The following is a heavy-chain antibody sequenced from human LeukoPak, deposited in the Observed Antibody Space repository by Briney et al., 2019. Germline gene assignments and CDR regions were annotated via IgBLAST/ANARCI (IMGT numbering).Heavy chain of an antibody. CDR1: GGSISSNY. CDR2: IHATGNT. Sequence: SETLSLTCTVSGGSISSNYWSWIRQPAGKGLEWIGRIHATGNTRSNPSLKSRITMSIDTSKNQFSLKLSSVTASDTAVYFCASSPSKRVTEDYWGQGTLVTVSS. CDR3: ASSPSKRVTEDY. D-gene: IGHD5-18*01. J-gene: IGHJ4*02. V-gene: IGHV4-4*07.